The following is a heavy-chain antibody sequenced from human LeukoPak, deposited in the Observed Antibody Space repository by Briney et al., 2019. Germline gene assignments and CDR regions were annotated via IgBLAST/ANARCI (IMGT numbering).Heavy chain of an antibody. J-gene: IGHJ6*02. CDR3: AREDDFWSGYYLDYYYGMDV. D-gene: IGHD3-3*01. CDR2: MNPNSGNT. V-gene: IGHV1-8*01. CDR1: GYTFTSYD. Sequence: GASVKVSCKASGYTFTSYDINWVRQATGQGIEWMGWMNPNSGNTGYAQKFQGRVTMTRNTSISTAYMELSSLRSEDTAVYYCAREDDFWSGYYLDYYYGMDVWGQGTTVTVSS.